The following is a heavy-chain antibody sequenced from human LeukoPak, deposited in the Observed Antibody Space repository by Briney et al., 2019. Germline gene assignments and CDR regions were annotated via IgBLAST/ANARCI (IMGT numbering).Heavy chain of an antibody. V-gene: IGHV3-23*01. J-gene: IGHJ5*02. D-gene: IGHD6-13*01. Sequence: GGSLRLSCAASGFTFSSYAMSWVRQAPGKGLEWVSAISGSGGSTYYADSVKGRLTISRDNSKNTLYLQTNSLRAEDTAVYHCAKGAAAAGTGWFDPWGQGTLVTVSS. CDR3: AKGAAAAGTGWFDP. CDR1: GFTFSSYA. CDR2: ISGSGGST.